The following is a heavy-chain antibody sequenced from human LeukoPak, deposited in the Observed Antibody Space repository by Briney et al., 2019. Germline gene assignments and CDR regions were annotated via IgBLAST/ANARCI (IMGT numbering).Heavy chain of an antibody. CDR3: AREYDFWSGYYIA. Sequence: GGSLRLSCAASGFTFSSYSMNWVRQAPGKGLEWVSYISSSSSTIYYADSVKGRFTISRDNAKNSLYLQMNSLRAEDTAVYYCAREYDFWSGYYIAWGQGTLVTVSS. J-gene: IGHJ4*02. CDR2: ISSSSSTI. CDR1: GFTFSSYS. V-gene: IGHV3-48*01. D-gene: IGHD3-3*01.